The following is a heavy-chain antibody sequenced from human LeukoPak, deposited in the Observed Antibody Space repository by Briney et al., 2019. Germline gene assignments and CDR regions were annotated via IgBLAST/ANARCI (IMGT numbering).Heavy chain of an antibody. Sequence: KPGGSLRLSCAAFGFTFSSYSMNWVRQAPGKGLEWVSSISSSSSYIYYADSVKGRFTISRDNAKNSLYLQMNSLRAEDTAVYYCARVGYSYGYFNYWGQGTLVTVSS. V-gene: IGHV3-21*01. CDR3: ARVGYSYGYFNY. CDR1: GFTFSSYS. CDR2: ISSSSSYI. D-gene: IGHD5-18*01. J-gene: IGHJ4*02.